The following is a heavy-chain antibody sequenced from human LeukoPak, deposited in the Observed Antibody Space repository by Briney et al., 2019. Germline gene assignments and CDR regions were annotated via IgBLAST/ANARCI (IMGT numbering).Heavy chain of an antibody. Sequence: GESLQISCKGSGGASISYWIGCSLQMPGKGLEWMGIIYPGDSDTRDSPSFQGQVTISADKSISTAYLQRSSLEASDAAMYQCARRGSGSYYFDYWGQGTLVTVSS. CDR3: ARRGSGSYYFDY. V-gene: IGHV5-51*01. CDR1: GGASISYW. CDR2: IYPGDSDT. J-gene: IGHJ4*02. D-gene: IGHD1-26*01.